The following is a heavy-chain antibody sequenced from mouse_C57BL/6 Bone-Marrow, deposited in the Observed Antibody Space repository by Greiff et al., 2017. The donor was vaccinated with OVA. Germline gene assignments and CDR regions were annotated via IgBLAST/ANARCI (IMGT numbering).Heavy chain of an antibody. V-gene: IGHV1-55*01. CDR3: ARWGPWYFDV. CDR1: GYTFTSYW. J-gene: IGHJ1*03. Sequence: QVHVKQPGAELVKPGASVKMSCKASGYTFTSYWITWVKQRPGQGLEWIGDIYPGSGSTNYNEKFKSKATLTVDTSSSTAYMQLSSLTSEDSAVYYCARWGPWYFDVWGTGTTVTVSS. CDR2: IYPGSGST.